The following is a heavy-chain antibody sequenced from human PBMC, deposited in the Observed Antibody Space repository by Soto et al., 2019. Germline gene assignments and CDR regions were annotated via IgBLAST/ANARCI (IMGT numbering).Heavy chain of an antibody. CDR2: ISDAAGSA. Sequence: PGGSLRLSCVASGFTFSSYAMSWVRQVPGKGLEWVSTISDAAGSAYYVDSVKGRFTISRDNSKKTLYLQMNGLRAEDSAVYYCARPYGGKIGDAPDLWGPGTMVTVSS. CDR1: GFTFSSYA. J-gene: IGHJ3*01. CDR3: ARPYGGKIGDAPDL. V-gene: IGHV3-23*01. D-gene: IGHD4-17*01.